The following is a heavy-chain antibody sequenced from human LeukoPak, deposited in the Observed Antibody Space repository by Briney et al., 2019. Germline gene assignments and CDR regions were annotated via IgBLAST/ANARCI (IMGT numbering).Heavy chain of an antibody. D-gene: IGHD3-22*01. CDR3: ARDRDVVVITTTLGY. CDR2: IPYDGSTK. CDR1: GFTFSNYA. J-gene: IGHJ4*02. Sequence: PGRSLRLSCAASGFTFSNYAMHWVRQAPGKGLEWVAFIPYDGSTKYYADSVKGRFTISRDNSKNTLYLQMNSLRAEDTAVYYCARDRDVVVITTTLGYWGQGTLVTVSS. V-gene: IGHV3-30*04.